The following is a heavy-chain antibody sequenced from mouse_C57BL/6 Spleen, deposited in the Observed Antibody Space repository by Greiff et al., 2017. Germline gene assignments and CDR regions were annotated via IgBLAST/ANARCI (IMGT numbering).Heavy chain of an antibody. V-gene: IGHV2-2*01. Sequence: QVQLQQSGPGLVQPSQSLSITCTVSGFSLTSYGVHWVRQSPGKGLEWLGVIWSGGSTDYNAAFISRLSISKDNSKSHVFFKMNSLQADDTAIYYCSRNDYDYVPYYAMDYWGQGTSVTVSS. D-gene: IGHD2-4*01. CDR2: IWSGGST. J-gene: IGHJ4*01. CDR1: GFSLTSYG. CDR3: SRNDYDYVPYYAMDY.